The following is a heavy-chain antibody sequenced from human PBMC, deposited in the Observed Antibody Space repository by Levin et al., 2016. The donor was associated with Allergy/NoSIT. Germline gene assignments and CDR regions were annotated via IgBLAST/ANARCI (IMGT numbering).Heavy chain of an antibody. CDR2: VSYSGGT. D-gene: IGHD6-19*01. Sequence: RQAPGKGLEWIGYVSYSGGTNYNPSLTSRVTISVDTSKKQFSLNLSSVTAADTAVYYCARSSGWRAYIDYWGQGTLVTVSS. CDR3: ARSSGWRAYIDY. J-gene: IGHJ4*02. V-gene: IGHV4-59*01.